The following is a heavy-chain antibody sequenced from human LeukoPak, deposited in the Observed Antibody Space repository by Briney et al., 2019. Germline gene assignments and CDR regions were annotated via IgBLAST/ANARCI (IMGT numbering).Heavy chain of an antibody. CDR3: AKGDEDSSGYFEFQH. CDR2: ISYDGSNK. J-gene: IGHJ1*01. Sequence: QPGRSLRLSCAASGFTFSSYAMHWVRQAPGKGLEWVAVISYDGSNKYYADSVKGRFTISRDNSKNTLYLQMNSLRAEDTAVYYCAKGDEDSSGYFEFQHWGQGTLVTVSS. V-gene: IGHV3-30-3*01. CDR1: GFTFSSYA. D-gene: IGHD3-22*01.